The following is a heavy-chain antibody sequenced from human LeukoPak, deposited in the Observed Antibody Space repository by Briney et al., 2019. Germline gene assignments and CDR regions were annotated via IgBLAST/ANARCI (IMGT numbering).Heavy chain of an antibody. D-gene: IGHD4/OR15-4a*01. CDR2: IGPIFGTA. CDR3: ARDQGYGAYGLDY. CDR1: GGTFSSYA. Sequence: SVKVSCKASGGTFSSYAISWVRQAPGQGHEWMGRIGPIFGTANYAQKFQGRVTITTDESTSTAYMELTSLRSEDTAVYYCARDQGYGAYGLDYWGQGTLVTVSS. V-gene: IGHV1-69*05. J-gene: IGHJ4*02.